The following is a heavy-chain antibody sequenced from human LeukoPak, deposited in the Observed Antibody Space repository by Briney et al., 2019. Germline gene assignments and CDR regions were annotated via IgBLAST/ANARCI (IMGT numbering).Heavy chain of an antibody. V-gene: IGHV3-48*04. CDR3: TSAGYSSSGQYLDY. CDR2: ISSSSSTI. J-gene: IGHJ4*02. CDR1: GFTFSSYS. D-gene: IGHD6-13*01. Sequence: GGSLRLSCAASGFTFSSYSMNWVRQAPGKGLEWVSYISSSSSTIYYADSVKGRFTISRDNAKNSLYLQMNSLRAEDMALYYCTSAGYSSSGQYLDYWGQGTLVTVSS.